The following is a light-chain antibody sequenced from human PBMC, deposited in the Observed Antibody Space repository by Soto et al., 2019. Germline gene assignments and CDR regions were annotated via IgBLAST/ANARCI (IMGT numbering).Light chain of an antibody. V-gene: IGLV2-23*02. J-gene: IGLJ1*01. Sequence: QSVLTQPASVSGSPGQSITISCTGTNSDIGSYDLVSWYQQHPGKAPELMIYEVNKRPSGVSNRFSGSKSGNTASLTISGLRADDQADYYCCSHPARSSPYVFGPGTKVTVL. CDR2: EVN. CDR3: CSHPARSSPYV. CDR1: NSDIGSYDL.